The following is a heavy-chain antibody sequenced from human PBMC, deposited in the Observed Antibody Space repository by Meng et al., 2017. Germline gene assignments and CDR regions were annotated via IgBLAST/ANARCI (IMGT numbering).Heavy chain of an antibody. Sequence: QGPRVQVGAEVKKPGSSVKLYCKASGGSFSSYAISWVRQAPGQGLEWMGGIIPIFGTANYAQKFQGRVTITADESTSTAYMELSSLRSEDTAVYYCARVLRDGYNLGYWGQGTLVTVSS. CDR1: GGSFSSYA. V-gene: IGHV1-69*01. CDR3: ARVLRDGYNLGY. D-gene: IGHD5-24*01. CDR2: IIPIFGTA. J-gene: IGHJ4*02.